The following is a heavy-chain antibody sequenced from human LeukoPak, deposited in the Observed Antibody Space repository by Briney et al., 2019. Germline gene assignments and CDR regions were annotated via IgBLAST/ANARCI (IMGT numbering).Heavy chain of an antibody. V-gene: IGHV3-48*02. CDR2: ISSSATVI. Sequence: PGGSLRLSCAASGFTFRSYSMNWVRQTPGKGLEWVSYISSSATVIYYADSVKGRFTVSRDNAKNSLYLQMNSLRDEDTAVHYCARDMSLLWFGDPFDYWGQGTLVTVSS. J-gene: IGHJ4*02. D-gene: IGHD3-10*01. CDR1: GFTFRSYS. CDR3: ARDMSLLWFGDPFDY.